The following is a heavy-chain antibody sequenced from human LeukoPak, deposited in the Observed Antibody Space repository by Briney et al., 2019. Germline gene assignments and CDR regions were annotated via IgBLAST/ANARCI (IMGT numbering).Heavy chain of an antibody. CDR2: IKEDGSEK. CDR1: GFSFSNYW. CDR3: ARTIRGY. Sequence: GGSLRLSCAAFGFSFSNYWMSWVRQAPGKGLEWVANIKEDGSEKHYVDSVKGRFTISRDNAKNSLYLQMNSLRAEDTAVYYCARTIRGYWGQGTLVTVSS. V-gene: IGHV3-7*01. J-gene: IGHJ4*02. D-gene: IGHD3-10*01.